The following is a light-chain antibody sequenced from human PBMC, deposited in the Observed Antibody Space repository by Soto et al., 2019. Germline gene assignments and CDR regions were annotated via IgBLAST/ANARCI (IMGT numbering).Light chain of an antibody. J-gene: IGKJ1*01. CDR1: QSVSSSY. Sequence: EIVLTQSPGTLSLPPGERATLSCRAIQSVSSSYLAWYQQKPGQAPRLLIYGASSRATGIPDRFSGSGSGTDFTLTIRRLEPEDFAVYYCQQYGSSYPWTFGQGTKVDIK. CDR3: QQYGSSYPWT. CDR2: GAS. V-gene: IGKV3-20*01.